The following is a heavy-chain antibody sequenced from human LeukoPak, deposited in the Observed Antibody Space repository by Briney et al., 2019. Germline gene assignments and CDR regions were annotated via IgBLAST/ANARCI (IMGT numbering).Heavy chain of an antibody. D-gene: IGHD1-20*01. CDR2: INPNNGDT. J-gene: IGHJ4*02. CDR1: GYTFTGYN. CDR3: VRDLSGITTTSRGDDY. Sequence: ASVKVSCKASGYTFTGYNMYWVRQAPGQGLEWMGRINPNNGDTNYAQKFQGRVTMTRDTSINIAYMELSRLRSDDTAMYYCVRDLSGITTTSRGDDYWGKGTLVTVSS. V-gene: IGHV1-2*06.